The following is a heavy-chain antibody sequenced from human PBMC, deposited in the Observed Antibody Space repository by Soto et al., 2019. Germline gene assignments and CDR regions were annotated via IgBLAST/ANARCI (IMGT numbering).Heavy chain of an antibody. D-gene: IGHD3-3*01. V-gene: IGHV4-59*01. J-gene: IGHJ5*02. CDR2: IYYSGST. CDR1: GGSISSYY. Sequence: SETLSLTCTVSGGSISSYYWSWIRQPPGKGLEWIGYIYYSGSTNYNPSLKSRVTISVDTSKNQFSLKLSSVTAADTAVYYCAREGELDYDFWSGPAANNWFDPWGQGTLVTVS. CDR3: AREGELDYDFWSGPAANNWFDP.